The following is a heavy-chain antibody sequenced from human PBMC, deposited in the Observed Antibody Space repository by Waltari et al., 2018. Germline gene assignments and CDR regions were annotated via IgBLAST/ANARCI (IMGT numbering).Heavy chain of an antibody. CDR1: GGSISSSNW. D-gene: IGHD3-10*01. CDR3: ATDHSMVRGAPLARPYYYYYYGMDV. V-gene: IGHV4-4*02. CDR2: IYHSGST. Sequence: QVQLQESGPGLVKPSGTLSLTCAVSGGSISSSNWWSWVRQPPGKGLEWIGEIYHSGSTNYNPSLKSRVTISVDKSKNQFSLKLSSVTAADTAVYYCATDHSMVRGAPLARPYYYYYYGMDVWGQGTTVTVSS. J-gene: IGHJ6*02.